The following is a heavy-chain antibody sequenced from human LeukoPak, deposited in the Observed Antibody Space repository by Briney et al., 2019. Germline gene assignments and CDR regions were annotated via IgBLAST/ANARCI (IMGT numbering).Heavy chain of an antibody. Sequence: AGGSLRLSCAASGFTFNRNAISWVRQAPGKGLEWVSTIGGSGGKTFYADSVKGRFTISRDNSKNMVHLQMNSLTGEDTALYYCVRRGDESSGWGDHDFWGQGALVTVSS. D-gene: IGHD6-19*01. CDR2: IGGSGGKT. V-gene: IGHV3-23*01. CDR1: GFTFNRNA. J-gene: IGHJ4*02. CDR3: VRRGDESSGWGDHDF.